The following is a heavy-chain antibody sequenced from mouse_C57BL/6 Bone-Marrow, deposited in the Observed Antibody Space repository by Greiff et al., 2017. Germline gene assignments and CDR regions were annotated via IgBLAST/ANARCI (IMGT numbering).Heavy chain of an antibody. J-gene: IGHJ4*01. V-gene: IGHV1-42*01. CDR2: INPSTGGT. D-gene: IGHD1-1*01. CDR1: GYSFTGYY. CDR3: ASHYYGSSLYAMDY. Sequence: VQLKQSGPELVKPGASVKISCKASGYSFTGYYMNWVKQSPEKSLEWIGEINPSTGGTTYNQKFKAKATLTVDKSSSTAYMQLKSLTSEDSAVYYCASHYYGSSLYAMDYWGQGTSVTVSS.